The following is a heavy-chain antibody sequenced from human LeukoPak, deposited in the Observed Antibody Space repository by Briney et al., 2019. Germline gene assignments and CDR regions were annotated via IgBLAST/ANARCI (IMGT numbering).Heavy chain of an antibody. CDR3: ARDKIVGPTTLDY. Sequence: QPGGSLRLSCAASGFTFSGYWMSWVRQTPEKGLEWVANIKQDGYEIYYVDSVKGRFTISRDNAKNSLYLQMNSLRADDTAVYYCARDKIVGPTTLDYWGQGTLVTVSS. V-gene: IGHV3-7*01. CDR1: GFTFSGYW. J-gene: IGHJ4*02. CDR2: IKQDGYEI. D-gene: IGHD1-26*01.